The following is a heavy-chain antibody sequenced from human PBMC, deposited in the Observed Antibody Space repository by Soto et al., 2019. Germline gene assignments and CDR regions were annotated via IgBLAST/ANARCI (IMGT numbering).Heavy chain of an antibody. Sequence: GSGPTLVNPTQTLTLTCTFSGFSLSTSGMCVSWIRQPPGKALEWLALIDWDDDKYYSTSLKTRLTISKDTSKNQVVRTMTNMDPVDTATYYCARILHIRYCSGGSCYYYYYGMDVWGQGTTVTVSS. D-gene: IGHD2-15*01. J-gene: IGHJ6*02. CDR2: IDWDDDK. CDR3: ARILHIRYCSGGSCYYYYYGMDV. CDR1: GFSLSTSGMC. V-gene: IGHV2-70*01.